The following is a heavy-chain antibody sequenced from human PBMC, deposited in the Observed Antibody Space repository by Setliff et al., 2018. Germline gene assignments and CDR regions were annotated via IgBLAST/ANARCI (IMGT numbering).Heavy chain of an antibody. CDR2: IIPIFGTA. J-gene: IGHJ3*02. CDR1: GGTFSSEA. D-gene: IGHD1-1*01. CDR3: AREEVERAYAVDI. V-gene: IGHV1-69*05. Sequence: SVKVSCKASGGTFSSEASRAVRQAPGQGREWMGGIIPIFGTANYGQKFQGRVTIPTDESTSTAYMELSSLRSEDTAVYYCAREEVERAYAVDIWGQGTMVTVSS.